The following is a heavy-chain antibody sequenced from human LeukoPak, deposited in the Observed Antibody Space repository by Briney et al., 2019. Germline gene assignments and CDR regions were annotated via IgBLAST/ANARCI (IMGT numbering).Heavy chain of an antibody. D-gene: IGHD3/OR15-3a*01. V-gene: IGHV4-39*01. Sequence: SETLSLTCTVSVVSISSSNSYWGWIRQPPGKGLEWIGSIYYSGNTYYNASLKSQVSISIDTSKNQFSLKLTSVTAADTAVYYCARQTGSGLFILPGGQGTLVTVSS. CDR3: ARQTGSGLFILP. CDR1: VVSISSSNSY. J-gene: IGHJ4*02. CDR2: IYYSGNT.